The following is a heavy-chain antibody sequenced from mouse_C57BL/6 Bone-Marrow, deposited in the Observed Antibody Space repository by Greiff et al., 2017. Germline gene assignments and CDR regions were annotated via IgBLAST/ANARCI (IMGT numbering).Heavy chain of an antibody. CDR2: IYPRSGNT. CDR3: ARGGDYYAMDY. CDR1: GYTFTSYG. J-gene: IGHJ4*01. Sequence: QVQLKESGAELARPGASVKLSCKASGYTFTSYGISWVKQRTGQGLEWIGEIYPRSGNTYYNEKFKGKATLTADKSSSTAYMELRSLTSEDSAVYFCARGGDYYAMDYWGQGTSVTVSS. V-gene: IGHV1-81*01.